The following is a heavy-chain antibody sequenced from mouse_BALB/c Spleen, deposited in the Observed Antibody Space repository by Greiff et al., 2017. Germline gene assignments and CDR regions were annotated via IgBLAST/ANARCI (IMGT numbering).Heavy chain of an antibody. Sequence: VQLQQSGPELVKPGASVRISCKASGYTFTSYYIHWVKQRPGQGLEWIGWIYPGNVNTKYNEKFKGKATLTADKSSNTAYMQLSSLTSEDSAVYFCARENAMDYWGQGTSVTVSS. CDR3: ARENAMDY. J-gene: IGHJ4*01. CDR1: GYTFTSYY. V-gene: IGHV1S56*01. CDR2: IYPGNVNT.